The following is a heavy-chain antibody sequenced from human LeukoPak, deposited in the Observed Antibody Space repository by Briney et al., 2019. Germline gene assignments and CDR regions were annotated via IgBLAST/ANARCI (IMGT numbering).Heavy chain of an antibody. V-gene: IGHV3-9*01. CDR2: INWNSDSI. Sequence: GGSLRLSCAVSGFTFDDYAMHWVRQVPGNSLEWVSGINWNSDSIGYADSVKGRFTTPRDNAKNSLYLQMDSLRDDDTAVYYCARGLYYDILTGYYKRGSSRPFDYWGQGTLVSVSS. J-gene: IGHJ4*02. CDR3: ARGLYYDILTGYYKRGSSRPFDY. CDR1: GFTFDDYA. D-gene: IGHD3-9*01.